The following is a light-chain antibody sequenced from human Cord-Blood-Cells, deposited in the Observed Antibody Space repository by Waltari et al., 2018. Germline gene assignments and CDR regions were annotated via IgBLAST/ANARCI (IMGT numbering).Light chain of an antibody. Sequence: EIVLTQSPATLSLSPGERATLSFGASPSVSSYLAWYQQKPGQAPRLLIYDASNRATGIPARFSGSGAGTDFTLTISSLQPEDYAVYYCQQRSNWPPWTFGQGTKVEIK. CDR2: DAS. CDR1: PSVSSY. V-gene: IGKV3-11*01. J-gene: IGKJ1*01. CDR3: QQRSNWPPWT.